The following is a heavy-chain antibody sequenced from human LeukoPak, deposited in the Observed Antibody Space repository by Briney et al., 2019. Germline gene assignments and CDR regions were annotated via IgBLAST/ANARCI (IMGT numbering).Heavy chain of an antibody. V-gene: IGHV5-51*01. CDR1: GYSFTSYW. D-gene: IGHD3-9*01. J-gene: IGHJ5*02. CDR3: ARLMTVRYCDWLSRAWFDP. Sequence: GESLKISCKGSGYSFTSYWIGWVRQMPGKGLEWMGIIYPGDSDTRYSPSFQGQVTISADKSISTAYLQWSSLKASDTAMYDCARLMTVRYCDWLSRAWFDPWGQGTLVTVSS. CDR2: IYPGDSDT.